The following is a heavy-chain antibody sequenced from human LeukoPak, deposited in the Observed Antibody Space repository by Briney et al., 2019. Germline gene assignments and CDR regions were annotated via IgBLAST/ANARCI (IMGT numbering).Heavy chain of an antibody. CDR2: INPSGGST. V-gene: IGHV1-46*01. CDR1: GYTFTIYY. D-gene: IGHD3-9*01. CDR3: ATDRLNYYILTGYNSRPSWDAFDI. Sequence: ASVKVSCKASGYTFTIYYMHWVRQAPGQGLEWMGIINPSGGSTSYAQKFQGRVTMTRDMSTSTVYMELSSLRSEDTAVYYCATDRLNYYILTGYNSRPSWDAFDIWGQGTMVTVSS. J-gene: IGHJ3*02.